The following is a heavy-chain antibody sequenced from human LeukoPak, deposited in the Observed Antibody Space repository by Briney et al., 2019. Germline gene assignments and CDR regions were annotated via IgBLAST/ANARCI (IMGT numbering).Heavy chain of an antibody. J-gene: IGHJ4*02. D-gene: IGHD3-16*02. CDR3: ARGSHGDYVWGSYRRVHLDY. CDR2: MNPNSGNT. Sequence: ASVKVSCKASGYTFTNYDINWVRQATGQGLEWMGWMNPNSGNTGYAQKFQGRVTMTRNTSISTVYMELSSLRSEDTAVYYCARGSHGDYVWGSYRRVHLDYWGQGTLVTVSS. V-gene: IGHV1-8*01. CDR1: GYTFTNYD.